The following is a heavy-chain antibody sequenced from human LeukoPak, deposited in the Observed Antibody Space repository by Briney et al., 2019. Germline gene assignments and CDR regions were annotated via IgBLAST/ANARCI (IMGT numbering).Heavy chain of an antibody. Sequence: ASVKVSCKVSGYTLTELSMHWVGQATGKGLEWMGGFDPEDGETNYAQKFQGRVTMTEDTSTDTAYMELSSLRSEDTAVYYCATDQGGEYYDSTGSFPDWGQGTLVTVSS. CDR2: FDPEDGET. D-gene: IGHD3-22*01. J-gene: IGHJ4*02. CDR3: ATDQGGEYYDSTGSFPD. CDR1: GYTLTELS. V-gene: IGHV1-24*01.